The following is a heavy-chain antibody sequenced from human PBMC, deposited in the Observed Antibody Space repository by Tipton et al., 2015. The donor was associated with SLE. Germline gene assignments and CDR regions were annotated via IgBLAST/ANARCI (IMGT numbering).Heavy chain of an antibody. CDR3: ASSNGYSRSWYGPYNWFDP. CDR2: IYYSGST. Sequence: LRLSCTVSGGSISSSSYYWGWIRQPPGKGLEWIGSIYYSGSTYYNPSLKSRVTISVDTSKNQFSLKLSSVTAADTAVYYCASSNGYSRSWYGPYNWFDPWGQGTLVTVSS. CDR1: GGSISSSSYY. J-gene: IGHJ5*02. V-gene: IGHV4-39*07. D-gene: IGHD6-13*01.